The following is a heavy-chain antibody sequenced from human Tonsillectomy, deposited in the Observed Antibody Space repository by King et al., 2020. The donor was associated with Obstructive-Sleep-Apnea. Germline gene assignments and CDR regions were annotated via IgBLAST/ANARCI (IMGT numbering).Heavy chain of an antibody. V-gene: IGHV1-46*03. CDR3: ARFIAAAVPRDYYYGMDV. D-gene: IGHD6-13*01. Sequence: QLVQSGAEVKKPGASVKVSCKASGYTFTSYYMHWVRQAPGQGLEWMGIINPSGGSTSYAQTFQGRVTMTRDTSTSTVYMELSSLRSEDTAVYYCARFIAAAVPRDYYYGMDVWGQGTTVTVSS. CDR2: INPSGGST. CDR1: GYTFTSYY. J-gene: IGHJ6*02.